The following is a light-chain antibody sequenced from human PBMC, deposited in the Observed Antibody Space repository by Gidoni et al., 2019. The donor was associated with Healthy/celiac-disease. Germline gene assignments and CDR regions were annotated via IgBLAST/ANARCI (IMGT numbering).Light chain of an antibody. CDR3: QQYNSYQYT. Sequence: DTQMTQSPSTLSASVGDRVTITCRASQSISSWLAWYQQKPGKAPKLLIYDASSWESGVPSRFSGSGSGTEFTLTISSLQPDDFATYYCQQYNSYQYTFGQGTKLEIK. J-gene: IGKJ2*01. CDR1: QSISSW. V-gene: IGKV1-5*01. CDR2: DAS.